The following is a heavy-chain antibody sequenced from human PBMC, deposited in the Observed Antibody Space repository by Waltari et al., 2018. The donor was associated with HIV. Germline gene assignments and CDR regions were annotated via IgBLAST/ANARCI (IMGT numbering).Heavy chain of an antibody. D-gene: IGHD2-15*01. V-gene: IGHV3-23*01. CDR2: IGDRGVST. Sequence: EVQLLESGGGLVQPGGSLRLSCAASGFTFSTYAMNWVRQAPGKGLGWVSAIGDRGVSTYYADSVKGRFTISRDNPKATLYLQMNSLGAEDTAVYYCAKERLGGGGGDYWGQGTLVTVSS. CDR1: GFTFSTYA. J-gene: IGHJ4*02. CDR3: AKERLGGGGGDY.